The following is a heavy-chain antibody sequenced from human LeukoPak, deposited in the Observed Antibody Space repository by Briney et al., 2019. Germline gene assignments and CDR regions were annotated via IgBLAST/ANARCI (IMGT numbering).Heavy chain of an antibody. CDR2: IYPGDSDT. V-gene: IGHV5-51*01. Sequence: GESLKISCKGSGYSFTSYWIGWVRQMPGKGLEWMGIIYPGDSDTRYSPSFQGQVTISADKSISTAYLQWSSLKASDTAMYYCARHSYCSSTSCYAVPDYWGQGTLVTVSS. CDR3: ARHSYCSSTSCYAVPDY. D-gene: IGHD2-2*01. J-gene: IGHJ4*02. CDR1: GYSFTSYW.